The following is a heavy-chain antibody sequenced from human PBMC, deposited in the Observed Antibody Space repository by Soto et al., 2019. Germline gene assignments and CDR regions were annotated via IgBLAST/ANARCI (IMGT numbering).Heavy chain of an antibody. CDR2: IYYSGST. CDR1: DGSLSGHGWCLSGNH. J-gene: IGHJ5*02. V-gene: IGHV4-31*03. D-gene: IGHD6-6*01. Sequence: PSETLSLTCTVDDGSLSGHGWCLSGNHWSWIREPPGKGLEWIGDIYYSGSTYYNPSLKSRVTISVDTSKNQFSLKLSSVTAADTAVYYCASEATRRYSSSGHNWFDPWGQGTLVTVSS. CDR3: ASEATRRYSSSGHNWFDP.